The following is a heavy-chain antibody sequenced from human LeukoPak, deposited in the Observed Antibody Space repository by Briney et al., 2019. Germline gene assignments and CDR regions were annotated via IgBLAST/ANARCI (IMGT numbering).Heavy chain of an antibody. CDR3: ARGLHFTMVRGGTTNYYYGMDV. CDR1: GGTFNSFG. D-gene: IGHD3-10*01. CDR2: IIPIVDIT. J-gene: IGHJ6*02. V-gene: IGHV1-69*04. Sequence: SVKVSCKASGGTFNSFGINWVRQAPGQGLEWLGRIIPIVDITNYAQKFQGRVMIIADNSTRTAYMELSSLTSEDTAVYYCARGLHFTMVRGGTTNYYYGMDVWGQGTSVTVSS.